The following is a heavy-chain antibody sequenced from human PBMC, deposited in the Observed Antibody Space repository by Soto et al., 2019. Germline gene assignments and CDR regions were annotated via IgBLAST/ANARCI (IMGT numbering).Heavy chain of an antibody. Sequence: QVQQVQSGAEVKKPGASVKVSCKASGYTFANYAISWVRQGPGQGLEWMGWLSAYNGNTTYAQKSQGRVTMITDTSTSTAYMELRSLRSDDTAVYYCARHYDFWRGSYSNDYYYGMDVWGQGTTVTVSS. V-gene: IGHV1-18*01. CDR2: LSAYNGNT. CDR1: GYTFANYA. D-gene: IGHD3-3*01. CDR3: ARHYDFWRGSYSNDYYYGMDV. J-gene: IGHJ6*02.